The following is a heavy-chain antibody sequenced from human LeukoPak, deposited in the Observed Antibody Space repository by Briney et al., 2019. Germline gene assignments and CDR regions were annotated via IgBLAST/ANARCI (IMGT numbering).Heavy chain of an antibody. J-gene: IGHJ4*02. D-gene: IGHD3-10*01. CDR2: IYYRART. CDR1: GGAISGSNDY. CDR3: ARHFRSYYGSGSYYPTYFDY. V-gene: IGHV4-39*01. Sequence: SETLSLTCTVSGGAISGSNDYWAWIRQPPGNGLEWVGYIYYRARTSYKPSLKSRVSISVDTSKDQFSLKLSSVTAADTAVYYCARHFRSYYGSGSYYPTYFDYWGQGTLVTVSS.